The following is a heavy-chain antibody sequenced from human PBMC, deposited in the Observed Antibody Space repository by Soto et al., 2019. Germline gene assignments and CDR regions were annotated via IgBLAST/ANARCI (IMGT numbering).Heavy chain of an antibody. CDR1: GGSISSSSYY. V-gene: IGHV4-39*01. J-gene: IGHJ6*02. CDR2: IYYSGST. CDR3: ARRSYSNSYAHDYYYYGMDV. D-gene: IGHD4-4*01. Sequence: LSLTCTVSGGSISSSSYYWGWIRQPPGKGLEWIGSIYYSGSTYYNPSLKSRVTISVDTSKNQFSLKLSSVTAADTAVYYCARRSYSNSYAHDYYYYGMDVWGQGTTVTVSS.